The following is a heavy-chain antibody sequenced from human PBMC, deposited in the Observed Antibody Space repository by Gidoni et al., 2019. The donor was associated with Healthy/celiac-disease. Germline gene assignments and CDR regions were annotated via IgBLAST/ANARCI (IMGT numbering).Heavy chain of an antibody. CDR1: CFTFRSYA. CDR2: ISGSGGST. D-gene: IGHD4-17*01. J-gene: IGHJ4*02. V-gene: IGHV3-23*01. CDR3: AKTFGVDDYGGPFDY. Sequence: EVQLLESGGGLVQTGGSLRLSCAASCFTFRSYAMSWVRQAPGKGLEWVSAISGSGGSTYYADSVKGRFTISRDNSKNTLYLQMNSLRAEDTAVYYCAKTFGVDDYGGPFDYWGQGTLVTVSS.